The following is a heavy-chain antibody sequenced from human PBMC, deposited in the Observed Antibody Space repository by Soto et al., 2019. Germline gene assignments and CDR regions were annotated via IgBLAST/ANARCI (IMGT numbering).Heavy chain of an antibody. CDR3: ARDSYYDFWSGYYALDY. Sequence: GGSLRLSCAASGFTFSSYGMHWVRQAPGKGLEWVAVIWYDGSNKYYEDSVKGRFTITRDNSKNTLYLQMNSLRAEDRAVYYCARDSYYDFWSGYYALDYWGQGTLVTVSS. J-gene: IGHJ4*02. V-gene: IGHV3-33*01. CDR1: GFTFSSYG. D-gene: IGHD3-3*01. CDR2: IWYDGSNK.